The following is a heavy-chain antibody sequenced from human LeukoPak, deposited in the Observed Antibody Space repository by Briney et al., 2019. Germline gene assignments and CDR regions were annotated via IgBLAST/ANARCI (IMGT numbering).Heavy chain of an antibody. CDR3: SISSPAGYYYYVDV. CDR1: GGSIRRHY. J-gene: IGHJ6*03. V-gene: IGHV4-59*11. CDR2: IYDGGST. Sequence: PSETLSLTCNVSGGSIRRHYWSWVRQPPGKGLEWIGYIYDGGSTNYSPSLKSRVTMSVDTSTNQFSLKLSSVSAADTAVYFCSISSPAGYYYYVDVWGKGTTVTVSS.